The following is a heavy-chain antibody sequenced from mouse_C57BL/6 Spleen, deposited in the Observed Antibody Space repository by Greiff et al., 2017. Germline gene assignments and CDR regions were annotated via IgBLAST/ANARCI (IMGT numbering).Heavy chain of an antibody. J-gene: IGHJ3*01. CDR2: IDPSDSYT. Sequence: QVQLQQSGAELVMPGASVKLSCKASGYTFTSYWMHWVKQRPGQGLEWIGEIDPSDSYTNYNQKFKGKSTLTVDKSSSTAYMQLSSLTSEDSAVYYCARTIYGSRWFAYWGQGTLVTVSA. CDR1: GYTFTSYW. CDR3: ARTIYGSRWFAY. D-gene: IGHD2-2*01. V-gene: IGHV1-69*01.